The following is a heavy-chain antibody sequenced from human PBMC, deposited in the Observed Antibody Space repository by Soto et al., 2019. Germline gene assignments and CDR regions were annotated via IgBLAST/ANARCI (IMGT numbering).Heavy chain of an antibody. CDR1: GFAFSNCV. Sequence: EVHLLESGGVLVQPGESLRLSCETSGFAFSNCVMTWLRQPPGKRLEWVSVITTNGHTDYADSVKGRFTISRDNSKNTVYLQMNSLRAEDTAVYYCAKGLLNGRWYAADWGQGTLVTVSS. V-gene: IGHV3-23*01. J-gene: IGHJ4*02. D-gene: IGHD6-13*01. CDR2: ITTNGHT. CDR3: AKGLLNGRWYAAD.